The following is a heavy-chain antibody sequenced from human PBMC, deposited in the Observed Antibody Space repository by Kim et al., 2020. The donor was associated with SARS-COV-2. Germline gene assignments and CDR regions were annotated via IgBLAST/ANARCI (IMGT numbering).Heavy chain of an antibody. V-gene: IGHV4-61*01. CDR3: AREHYYGSGSKNWFDP. J-gene: IGHJ5*02. CDR2: IYYSGST. Sequence: SETLSLTCTVSGGSVSSGSYYWSWIRQPPGKGLEWIGYIYYSGSTNYNPSLKSRVTISVDTSKNQFSLKLSSVTAADTAVYYCAREHYYGSGSKNWFDPWGQGTLVTVSS. CDR1: GGSVSSGSYY. D-gene: IGHD3-10*01.